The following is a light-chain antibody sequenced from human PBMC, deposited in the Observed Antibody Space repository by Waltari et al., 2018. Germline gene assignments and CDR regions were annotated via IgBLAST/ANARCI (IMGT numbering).Light chain of an antibody. V-gene: IGLV1-44*01. J-gene: IGLJ2*01. Sequence: QSELTQEASVSATVGQRVSLSCNGNSHNVGSYAVAWYLQISNGRPKTVWFGNFLSPGAPARFSASRSGTTASLTISGLQPEDEGFYFCSTWDSSLSVVLVGGGTRLTVL. CDR2: GNF. CDR1: SHNVGSYA. CDR3: STWDSSLSVVL.